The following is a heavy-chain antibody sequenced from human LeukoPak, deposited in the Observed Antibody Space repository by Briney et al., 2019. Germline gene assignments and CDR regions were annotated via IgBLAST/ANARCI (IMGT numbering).Heavy chain of an antibody. CDR1: GFTFSRYA. Sequence: PGGSLRLSCAASGFTFSRYALHWVRQAPGKGLEWVAVISSGGSNKYYAGSVEGRFTISRDNAKNSLYLQMNSLRAEDTAVYYCAREYYYDSSGYYLGGGDYWGQGTLVTVSS. D-gene: IGHD3-22*01. CDR2: ISSGGSNK. V-gene: IGHV3-30-3*01. J-gene: IGHJ4*02. CDR3: AREYYYDSSGYYLGGGDY.